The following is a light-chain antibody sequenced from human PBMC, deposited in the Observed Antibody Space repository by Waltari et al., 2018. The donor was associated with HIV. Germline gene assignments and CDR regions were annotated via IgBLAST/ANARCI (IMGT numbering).Light chain of an antibody. CDR3: QQFRSYPRT. V-gene: IGKV1-13*02. CDR2: DAS. Sequence: AIQLTQSPSSLSASVGDRVTITCRASQGLRNALAWYQQKPGRPPKLLIYDASTLEGGGPSRFSGSMSGTDFNLTISNLQPEDSATYYCQQFRSYPRTFGQGATLEIK. CDR1: QGLRNA. J-gene: IGKJ2*01.